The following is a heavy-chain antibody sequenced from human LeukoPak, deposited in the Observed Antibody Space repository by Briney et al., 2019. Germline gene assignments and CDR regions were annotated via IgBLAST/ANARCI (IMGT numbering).Heavy chain of an antibody. CDR2: ISSNSANT. D-gene: IGHD2-21*02. V-gene: IGHV3-23*01. J-gene: IGHJ4*02. Sequence: GWSLRLSCAASGFTFDTYGMSWVRQAPGKGLEWVSSISSNSANTYYADSVKGRSTISRDNSKNTLYLQMNSLRAEDTAVYYCAKDGTGCGGDCYSDYWGQGTLVTVSS. CDR3: AKDGTGCGGDCYSDY. CDR1: GFTFDTYG.